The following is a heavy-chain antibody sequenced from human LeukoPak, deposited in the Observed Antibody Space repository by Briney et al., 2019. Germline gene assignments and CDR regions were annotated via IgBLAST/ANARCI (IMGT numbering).Heavy chain of an antibody. J-gene: IGHJ4*02. V-gene: IGHV3-30-3*01. CDR3: ARDYDTSGSYFDFFDY. Sequence: GGSLRLSCAASGFTFSTYAVHWVRQAPGKGLEWVAVISYDGSKRYYADSVEGRFTISRDNSKNAFLQMNSLRAEDTAVYYCARDYDTSGSYFDFFDYWGQGTLVTVSS. CDR1: GFTFSTYA. CDR2: ISYDGSKR. D-gene: IGHD3-22*01.